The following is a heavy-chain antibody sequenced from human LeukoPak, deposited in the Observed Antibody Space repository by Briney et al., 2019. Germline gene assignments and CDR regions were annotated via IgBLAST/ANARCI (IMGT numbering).Heavy chain of an antibody. J-gene: IGHJ2*01. D-gene: IGHD1-26*01. Sequence: ASVKVSCKASGYTFTSYYMHWVRQAPGQGLEWMGIINPSGGSTSYAQKFQGRVTITRDTSASTAYMELSSLRSEDTAVYYCARDPHVGGHLRNWHFDLWGRGTLVTVSS. V-gene: IGHV1-46*01. CDR1: GYTFTSYY. CDR2: INPSGGST. CDR3: ARDPHVGGHLRNWHFDL.